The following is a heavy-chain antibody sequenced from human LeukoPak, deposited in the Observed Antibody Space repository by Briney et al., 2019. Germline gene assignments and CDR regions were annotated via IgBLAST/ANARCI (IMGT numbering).Heavy chain of an antibody. CDR3: ARDPYDVLTGYYSRLEY. D-gene: IGHD3-9*01. V-gene: IGHV3-30-3*01. J-gene: IGHJ4*02. CDR1: GFTFSSYW. Sequence: GGSLRLSCAVSGFTFSSYWMSWVRQAPGKGLEWVAVISFDGSNKYYADSVKGRFTISRDNSKSTQYLQMYSLRAEDTAVYYCARDPYDVLTGYYSRLEYWGQGTLVTVSS. CDR2: ISFDGSNK.